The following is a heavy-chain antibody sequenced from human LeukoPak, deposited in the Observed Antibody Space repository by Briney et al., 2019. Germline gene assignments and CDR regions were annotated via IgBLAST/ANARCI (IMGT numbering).Heavy chain of an antibody. CDR2: IIPIFGTA. CDR1: GGTFSSYA. CDR3: ARDSRYGSGSYTTPDAFDI. V-gene: IGHV1-69*13. J-gene: IGHJ3*02. D-gene: IGHD3-10*01. Sequence: ASVKVSCKASGGTFSSYAISWVRQAPGQGLEWMGGIIPIFGTANYAQKFQGRVTITADESTSTAYMELSSLRSEDTAVYYCARDSRYGSGSYTTPDAFDIWGQGTMVTVSS.